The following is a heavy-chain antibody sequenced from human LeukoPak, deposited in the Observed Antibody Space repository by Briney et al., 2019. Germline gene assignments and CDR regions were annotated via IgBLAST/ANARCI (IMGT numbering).Heavy chain of an antibody. J-gene: IGHJ1*01. V-gene: IGHV3-21*01. Sequence: GGSLKLSCAASGFTFSSYSMNWVRQAPGKGLEWVSSISSSSSYIYYADSVKGRFTISRDNAKNSLYLQMNSLRAEDTAVYYCARGPSPFYLAEYFQHWGQGTLVTVSS. CDR1: GFTFSSYS. D-gene: IGHD3-3*01. CDR3: ARGPSPFYLAEYFQH. CDR2: ISSSSSYI.